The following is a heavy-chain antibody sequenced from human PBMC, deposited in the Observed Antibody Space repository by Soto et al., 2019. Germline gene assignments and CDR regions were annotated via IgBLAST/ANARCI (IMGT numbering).Heavy chain of an antibody. Sequence: SETLSLTCAVYGGSFSGYYWSWIRQPPGKGLEWIGEINHSGSTNYNPSLKSRVTISVDTSKNQFSLKLSSVTAADTAVYYCARGYGDYGAYWGQGTLVTVS. CDR3: ARGYGDYGAY. CDR2: INHSGST. D-gene: IGHD4-17*01. J-gene: IGHJ4*02. V-gene: IGHV4-34*01. CDR1: GGSFSGYY.